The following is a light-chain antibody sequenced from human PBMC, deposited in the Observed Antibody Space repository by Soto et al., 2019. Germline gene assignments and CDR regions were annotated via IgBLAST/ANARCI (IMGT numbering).Light chain of an antibody. V-gene: IGKV1-39*01. J-gene: IGKJ1*01. CDR1: QSISTY. CDR2: DAS. Sequence: DIQMTQSPSSLAASVGARVTITCRASQSISTYLNWYQQKPGKAPKVLIFDASRLQSGVASRFSGSGSGTDFTLTISSLQPEDFATYFCQQTNTAPWTFGQGTKVEIK. CDR3: QQTNTAPWT.